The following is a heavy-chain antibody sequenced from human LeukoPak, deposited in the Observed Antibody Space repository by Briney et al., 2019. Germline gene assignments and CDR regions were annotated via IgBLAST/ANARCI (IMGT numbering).Heavy chain of an antibody. CDR3: AREVKVTHYYDSSGYYYFDY. D-gene: IGHD3-22*01. CDR2: IIPILGIA. CDR1: GGTFSSYA. J-gene: IGHJ4*02. Sequence: GASVKVSCKASGGTFSSYAISWVRQAPGQGLEWMGRIIPILGIANCAQKFQGRVTITADKSTSTAYMELSSLRSEDTAVYYCAREVKVTHYYDSSGYYYFDYWGQGTLVTVSS. V-gene: IGHV1-69*04.